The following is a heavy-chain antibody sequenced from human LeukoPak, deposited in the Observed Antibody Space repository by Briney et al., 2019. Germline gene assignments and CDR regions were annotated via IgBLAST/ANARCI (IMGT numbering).Heavy chain of an antibody. Sequence: SGPTLVKPTQTLTLTCTFSGFSLSTSGVGVGWIRQPPGKALEWLALIYWDGDKRYSPSLESSLTITKDTSKNQVVPTMTNMDPVDTATYYCAHRRRSSGSGNWFDPWGQGTLVTVSS. V-gene: IGHV2-5*02. J-gene: IGHJ5*02. D-gene: IGHD3-10*01. CDR3: AHRRRSSGSGNWFDP. CDR2: IYWDGDK. CDR1: GFSLSTSGVG.